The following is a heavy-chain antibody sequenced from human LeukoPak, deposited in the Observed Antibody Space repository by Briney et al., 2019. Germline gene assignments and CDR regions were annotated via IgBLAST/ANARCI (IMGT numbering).Heavy chain of an antibody. CDR3: ARQGYCSSTSCNNWFDP. V-gene: IGHV4-39*01. CDR1: CRSISSSRYY. D-gene: IGHD2-2*01. Sequence: SSQTLSLTCTVSCRSISSSRYYWAWIRHPPGKGLEWVGSINYSGSTYYNPSLKSRVTISVDTSKNQFSLKLSSVTAADTAVYYCARQGYCSSTSCNNWFDPWGQGTLVTVSS. CDR2: INYSGST. J-gene: IGHJ5*02.